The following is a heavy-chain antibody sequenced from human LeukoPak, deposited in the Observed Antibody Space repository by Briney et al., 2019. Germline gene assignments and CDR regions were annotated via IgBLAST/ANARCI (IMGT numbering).Heavy chain of an antibody. Sequence: SQTLALICAISGDRVSSNSAAWNWIRQSPSRGLEWLGRTYYRSKWYNDYAVSVKSRITINPDTSKNQFSLQLNSVTPEDTAVYYCARDLGAGFHWFDPWGQARQVTVSS. D-gene: IGHD5-24*01. CDR2: TYYRSKWYN. J-gene: IGHJ5*02. CDR1: GDRVSSNSAA. CDR3: ARDLGAGFHWFDP. V-gene: IGHV6-1*01.